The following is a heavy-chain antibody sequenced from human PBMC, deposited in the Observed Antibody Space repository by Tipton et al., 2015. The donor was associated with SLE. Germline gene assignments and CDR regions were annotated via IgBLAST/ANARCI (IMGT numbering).Heavy chain of an antibody. CDR3: ARGALVQGVIPIVLDI. CDR1: GGSISSYY. CDR2: IYYSGST. J-gene: IGHJ3*02. D-gene: IGHD3-10*01. Sequence: LRLSCDVSGGSISSYYWSWIRQPPGKGLEWIGYIYYSGSTNYNPSLKSRVTISVDTSKNQFSLKLSSVTAADTAVYYCARGALVQGVIPIVLDIWGQGTMVTVSS. V-gene: IGHV4-59*01.